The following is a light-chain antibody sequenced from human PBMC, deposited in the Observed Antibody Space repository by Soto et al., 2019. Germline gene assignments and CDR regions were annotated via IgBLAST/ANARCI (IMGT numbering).Light chain of an antibody. CDR3: GSYTSSSTLVV. V-gene: IGLV2-14*01. CDR2: DVS. Sequence: QSALTQPASVSGSPGQAITISCTGTSSDVGGYNYVSWYQQHPGKAPKLMIYDVSNRPSGVSNRFSGSKSGNTAPLTISGLQSEDEADYYCGSYTSSSTLVVFGTGTKLTVL. J-gene: IGLJ1*01. CDR1: SSDVGGYNY.